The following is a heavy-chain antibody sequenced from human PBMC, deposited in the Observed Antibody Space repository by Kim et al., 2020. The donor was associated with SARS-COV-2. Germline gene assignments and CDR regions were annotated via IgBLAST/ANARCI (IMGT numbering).Heavy chain of an antibody. V-gene: IGHV3-48*03. CDR2: IVSDGSK. J-gene: IGHJ4*02. Sequence: GGSLRLSCAASGFPFSSFDMNWVRQAPGKGLEWISHIVSDGSKMYADSVKGRFTISRDNAKNSLHLQMNSLRVGDTAVYYCARRGIHCGTTSCGDYWGQGTLVTVTS. D-gene: IGHD2-2*01. CDR3: ARRGIHCGTTSCGDY. CDR1: GFPFSSFD.